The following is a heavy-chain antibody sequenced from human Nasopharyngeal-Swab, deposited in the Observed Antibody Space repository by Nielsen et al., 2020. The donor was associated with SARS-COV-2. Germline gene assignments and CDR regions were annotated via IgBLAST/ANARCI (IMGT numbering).Heavy chain of an antibody. J-gene: IGHJ6*03. CDR2: IYYSGST. Sequence: WIRQRPGKGLEWIGYIYYSGSTNYNPSLKSRDTISVDTSKNQFSLKLSSVTAADPAVYYCASTDCSGGSCYSHYYYYMDVWGKGTTVTVSS. D-gene: IGHD2-15*01. V-gene: IGHV4-59*01. CDR3: ASTDCSGGSCYSHYYYYMDV.